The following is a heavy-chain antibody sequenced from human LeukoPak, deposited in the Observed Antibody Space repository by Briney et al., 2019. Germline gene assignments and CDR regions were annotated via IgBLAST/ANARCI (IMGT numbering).Heavy chain of an antibody. CDR2: ISYDGSNK. CDR3: ANPTHIVVVPAAMGPYDAFDI. D-gene: IGHD2-2*01. J-gene: IGHJ3*02. Sequence: GGSLRLSCAASGFTFSSYGMHWVRQAPGKGLEWVAVISYDGSNKYYADSVKGRFTISRDNSKNTLYLQMNSLRAEDTAVYYCANPTHIVVVPAAMGPYDAFDIWGQGTMVTVSS. CDR1: GFTFSSYG. V-gene: IGHV3-30*18.